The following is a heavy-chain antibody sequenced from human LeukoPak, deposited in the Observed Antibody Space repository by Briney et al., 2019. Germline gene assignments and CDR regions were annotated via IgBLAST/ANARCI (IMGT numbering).Heavy chain of an antibody. CDR1: GGSISSYY. CDR2: IYYSGST. V-gene: IGHV4-59*08. J-gene: IGHJ5*02. D-gene: IGHD6-13*01. Sequence: SETLSLTCTVSGGSISSYYWSWIRQPPGKGLEWIGYIYYSGSTSYNPSLKSRVTISVDTSKNQFSLKLSSVTAADTAVYYCASSVLSSSWYSTWGQGTLVTVSS. CDR3: ASSVLSSSWYST.